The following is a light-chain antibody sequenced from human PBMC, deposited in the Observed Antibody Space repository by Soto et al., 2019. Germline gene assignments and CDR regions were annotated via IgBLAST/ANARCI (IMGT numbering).Light chain of an antibody. CDR1: QSVSSSY. CDR2: DAS. J-gene: IGKJ1*01. V-gene: IGKV3-20*01. Sequence: EIVLTQSPGTLSLSPGERATLSCRASQSVSSSYLAWYQQKPGQAPRLLIYDASSRATGIPDRFSGSGSGTDFTLTISRLEPEDFAVYYCQQYGSSSTFGQGTNVEIK. CDR3: QQYGSSST.